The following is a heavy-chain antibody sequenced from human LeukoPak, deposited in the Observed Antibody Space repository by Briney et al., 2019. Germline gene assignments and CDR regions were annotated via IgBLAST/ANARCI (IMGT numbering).Heavy chain of an antibody. Sequence: GSLRLSCAASGFNINHYYMTWIRQTPGKGLDWVSVIYTGGSTNYGDSVKGRFTISRDNSKNTLYLQMNSLRADDTAIYYCARGQSYCGADCYSDWGQGTLVTVSS. V-gene: IGHV3-66*01. D-gene: IGHD2-21*02. J-gene: IGHJ4*02. CDR2: IYTGGST. CDR1: GFNINHYY. CDR3: ARGQSYCGADCYSD.